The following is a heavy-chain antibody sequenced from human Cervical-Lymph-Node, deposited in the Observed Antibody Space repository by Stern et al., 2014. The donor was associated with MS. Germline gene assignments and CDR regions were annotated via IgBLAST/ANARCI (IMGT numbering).Heavy chain of an antibody. CDR2: IYPGDSDT. J-gene: IGHJ4*02. D-gene: IGHD4-17*01. Sequence: EVQLVESGAEVKKPGESLKISCKGSGYSFTANWIAWVRQMLGEGLEWMGIIYPGDSDTRYSPSFQGQVTISADKSISTAYLQWSSLKASDTAMYYCARDYGDYAFDYWGQGTLVTVSS. CDR3: ARDYGDYAFDY. CDR1: GYSFTANW. V-gene: IGHV5-51*01.